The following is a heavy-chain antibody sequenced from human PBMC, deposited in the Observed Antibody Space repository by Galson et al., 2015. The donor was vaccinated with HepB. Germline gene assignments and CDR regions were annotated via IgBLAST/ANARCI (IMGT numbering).Heavy chain of an antibody. CDR2: IIPIFGTA. CDR1: GGTFSSYA. V-gene: IGHV1-69*13. Sequence: SVKVSCKASGGTFSSYAISWVRQAPGQGLEWMGGIIPIFGTANYAQKFQGRVTITADESTSTAYMELSSLRSEDTAVYYCAGGQGMTPIREDAFDIWGQGAMVTVSS. D-gene: IGHD1-26*01. CDR3: AGGQGMTPIREDAFDI. J-gene: IGHJ3*02.